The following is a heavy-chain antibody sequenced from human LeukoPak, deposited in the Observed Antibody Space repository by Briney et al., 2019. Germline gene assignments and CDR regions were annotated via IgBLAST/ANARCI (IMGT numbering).Heavy chain of an antibody. V-gene: IGHV1-3*01. Sequence: ASVNVSCTASGYTFTSYAMHWVRQAPGQRLEWMGWINAGNGNTKYSQKFQGRVTITRDTSASTAYMELSSLRSEDTAVYYCARMTIFGVVNDWGQGTLVTVSS. CDR1: GYTFTSYA. CDR3: ARMTIFGVVND. J-gene: IGHJ4*02. CDR2: INAGNGNT. D-gene: IGHD3-3*01.